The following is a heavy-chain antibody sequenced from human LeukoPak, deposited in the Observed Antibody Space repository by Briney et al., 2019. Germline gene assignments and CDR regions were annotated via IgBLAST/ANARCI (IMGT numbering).Heavy chain of an antibody. D-gene: IGHD1-1*01. CDR1: GYSISSGYY. V-gene: IGHV4-38-2*02. CDR3: XXXGLAPGGGGTFDF. J-gene: IGHJ4*02. CDR2: FYQSGST. Sequence: NPSETLSLTCTVSGYSISSGYYWGWIRQSPETGLEWFGSFYQSGSTYYTPYLKSRVTISVDPSKNHFSLKLSSVTAADPAVYYXXXXGLAPGGGGTFDFWGQGTLVTVSS.